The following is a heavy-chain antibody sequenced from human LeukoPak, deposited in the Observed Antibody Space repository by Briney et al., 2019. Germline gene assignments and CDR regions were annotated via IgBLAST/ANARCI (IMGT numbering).Heavy chain of an antibody. CDR2: ISYDGSNK. D-gene: IGHD7-27*01. V-gene: IGHV3-30*18. CDR1: GFTFSSYG. J-gene: IGHJ4*02. CDR3: AKDLGDY. Sequence: GGSLRLSCAASGFTFSSYGMHWVRQAPGKGLEWVAVISYDGSNKYYADSVKGRFTISRDNSKNTLYLQMNSLRAEDTAVYYCAKDLGDYWGQGTLVTVSS.